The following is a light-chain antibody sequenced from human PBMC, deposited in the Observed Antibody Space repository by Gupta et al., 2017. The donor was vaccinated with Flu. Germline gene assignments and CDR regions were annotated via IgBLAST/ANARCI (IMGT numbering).Light chain of an antibody. J-gene: IGLJ3*02. CDR2: SNN. Sequence: QSVLSQPPPASATPGQRVSISCSGSNSNVGSTTVIWYQHRPGTAPKILIHSNNQRPAGVSDRFSASKSGTTASLAISGLHSEDEADYYCATWDDSLNAWLFGGGTKLTVL. CDR1: NSNVGSTT. CDR3: ATWDDSLNAWL. V-gene: IGLV1-44*01.